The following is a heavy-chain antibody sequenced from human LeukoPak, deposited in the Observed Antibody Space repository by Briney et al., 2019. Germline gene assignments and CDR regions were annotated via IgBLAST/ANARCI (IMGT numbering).Heavy chain of an antibody. D-gene: IGHD6-19*01. CDR1: GGTFSSYA. V-gene: IGHV1-69*05. CDR3: ARGLGGIAVAGRGRFNYFDY. CDR2: IIPIFGTA. Sequence: SVKVSCKASGGTFSSYAISWVRQAPGQGLEWMGGIIPIFGTANYAQKFQGRVTITTDESTSTAYMELSSQRSGDTAVYYCARGLGGIAVAGRGRFNYFDYWGQGTLVTVSS. J-gene: IGHJ4*02.